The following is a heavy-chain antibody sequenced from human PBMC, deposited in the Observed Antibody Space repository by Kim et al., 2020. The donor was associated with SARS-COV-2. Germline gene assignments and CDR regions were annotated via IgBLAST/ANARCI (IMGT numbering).Heavy chain of an antibody. CDR3: AAKTPHYRDH. CDR2: ISGSGGKM. V-gene: IGHV3-23*01. Sequence: GGSLRLSCAASGFTFSDYAMTWVRQAPGKGLEWVSGISGSGGKMYHADSVKGRFTISRDNSKNTLFLQMNSLRAEDTAVYYCAAKTPHYRDHWGQGTLVTVSS. D-gene: IGHD3-10*01. J-gene: IGHJ4*02. CDR1: GFTFSDYA.